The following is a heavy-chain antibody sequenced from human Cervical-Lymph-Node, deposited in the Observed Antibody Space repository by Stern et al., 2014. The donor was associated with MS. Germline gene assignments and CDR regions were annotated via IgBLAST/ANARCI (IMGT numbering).Heavy chain of an antibody. V-gene: IGHV3-30*18. D-gene: IGHD3-16*01. CDR2: ISYDGSNK. Sequence: MQLVESGGGVVQPGRSLRLSCAASGFTFSSYDMNWVRQAPGKGLEWVAVISYDGSNKYYADSVKGLFTISRDNSKNTLYLQMNSLRAEDTAVYYCAKGPVWNWYFDLWGRGTLVTVSS. CDR3: AKGPVWNWYFDL. CDR1: GFTFSSYD. J-gene: IGHJ2*01.